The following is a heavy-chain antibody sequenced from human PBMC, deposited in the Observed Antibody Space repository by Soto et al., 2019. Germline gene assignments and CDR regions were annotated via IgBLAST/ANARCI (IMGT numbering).Heavy chain of an antibody. Sequence: PGGSLRLSCAASGFTFSSYAMHWVRQAPGKGLEWVAVISYDGSNKYYADSVKGRFTISRDNSKNTLYLQMNSLRAEDTAVYYCARDGSLRFLEWLLDPSDGMDVWGQGPTVTVSS. CDR1: GFTFSSYA. V-gene: IGHV3-30-3*01. J-gene: IGHJ6*02. D-gene: IGHD3-3*01. CDR3: ARDGSLRFLEWLLDPSDGMDV. CDR2: ISYDGSNK.